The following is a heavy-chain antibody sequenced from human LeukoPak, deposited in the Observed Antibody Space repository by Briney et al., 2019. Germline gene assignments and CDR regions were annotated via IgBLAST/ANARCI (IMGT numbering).Heavy chain of an antibody. J-gene: IGHJ4*02. CDR2: IYTSGST. CDR1: GGSISSGSYY. V-gene: IGHV4-61*02. D-gene: IGHD6-13*01. CDR3: ARVEFDGIAAAGSLDY. Sequence: SETLSLTCTVSGGSISSGSYYWSWIRQPAGKGLEWIGRIYTSGSTNYNPSLKSRVTISVDTSKNQFSLKLSSVTAADTAVYYCARVEFDGIAAAGSLDYWGQGILVTVSS.